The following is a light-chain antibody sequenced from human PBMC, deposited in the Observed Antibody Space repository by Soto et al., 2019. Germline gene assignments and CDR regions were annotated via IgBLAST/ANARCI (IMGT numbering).Light chain of an antibody. Sequence: DIQMTQSPSSLSASVGDRVTITCQASQDIGNFLNWYQQKPGKAPYLLIYDASNLDTGVSSRFSGSGSGRDFSFTISSLQPDDVATYFCQHYGSLPITFGQGTRLEI. V-gene: IGKV1-33*01. J-gene: IGKJ5*01. CDR3: QHYGSLPIT. CDR1: QDIGNF. CDR2: DAS.